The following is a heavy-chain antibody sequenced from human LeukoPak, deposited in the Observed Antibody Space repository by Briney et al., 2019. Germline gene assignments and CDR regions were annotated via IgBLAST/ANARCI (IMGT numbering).Heavy chain of an antibody. CDR2: IWYDGSNK. CDR1: GFTFSSYS. CDR3: ARDWGSGNSYYFDY. V-gene: IGHV3-33*08. Sequence: GGSLRLSCAASGFTFSSYSMNWVRQAPGKGLEWVAVIWYDGSNKYYADSVEGRFTISRDNSKNTLYLQMDSLRAEDTAVYYCARDWGSGNSYYFDYWGQGTLVTVSS. D-gene: IGHD3-10*01. J-gene: IGHJ4*02.